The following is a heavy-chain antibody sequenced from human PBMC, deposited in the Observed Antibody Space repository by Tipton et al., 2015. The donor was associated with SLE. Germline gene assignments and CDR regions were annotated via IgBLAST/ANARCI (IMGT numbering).Heavy chain of an antibody. J-gene: IGHJ4*02. Sequence: TLSLTCTVSGGSISSYYWSWIRQPPGKGLEWIGYIYYNGHTNYNPSLRSRVTMSVDTSKNQFSLKLSSVTAADTAVYYCARTHYYDHTGYSLLDYWGQGTLVTVSS. CDR2: IYYNGHT. CDR3: ARTHYYDHTGYSLLDY. CDR1: GGSISSYY. V-gene: IGHV4-59*01. D-gene: IGHD3-22*01.